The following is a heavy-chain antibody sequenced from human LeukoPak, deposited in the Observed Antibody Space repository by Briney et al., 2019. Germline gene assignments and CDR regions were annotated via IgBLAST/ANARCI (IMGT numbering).Heavy chain of an antibody. CDR2: IIPIFGTA. CDR1: GGTFSSYA. V-gene: IGHV1-69*05. D-gene: IGHD3-22*01. J-gene: IGHJ4*02. Sequence: SVKVSCKASGGTFSSYAISWVRQAPGQGLEWMGGIIPIFGTANYAQKFQGRVTITTDESTSTAYMELSSLRSEDTAVYYCARAAVGYYDSSGYYFDYWGQGTLVTVSS. CDR3: ARAAVGYYDSSGYYFDY.